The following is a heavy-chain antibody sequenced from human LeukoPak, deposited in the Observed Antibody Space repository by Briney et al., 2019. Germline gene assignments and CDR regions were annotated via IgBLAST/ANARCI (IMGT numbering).Heavy chain of an antibody. Sequence: GGSLRLSCAASGFIFSGYTMNWVRQTPGKGLEWVSSISSSSDYIYYADSVKGRFTISRDNSKDSLYLQVSSLRAEDTAVYYCARVWSMIREYVEYWGQGTLVTVSS. J-gene: IGHJ4*02. CDR1: GFIFSGYT. CDR2: ISSSSDYI. D-gene: IGHD3-10*01. V-gene: IGHV3-21*01. CDR3: ARVWSMIREYVEY.